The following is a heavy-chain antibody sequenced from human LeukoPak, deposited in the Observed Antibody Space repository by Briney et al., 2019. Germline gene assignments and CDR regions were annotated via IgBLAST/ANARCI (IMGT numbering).Heavy chain of an antibody. CDR2: ISWNSGSI. CDR3: AKLPGYDSSGYPYYFDC. J-gene: IGHJ4*02. Sequence: GRSLRLSCAASGFTFDDYAMHWVRQAPGKGLEWVSGISWNSGSIVYADSVKGRFTISRDNAKNSLYLQMNSLRAEDTALYYCAKLPGYDSSGYPYYFDCWGQGTLVTVSS. V-gene: IGHV3-9*01. D-gene: IGHD3-22*01. CDR1: GFTFDDYA.